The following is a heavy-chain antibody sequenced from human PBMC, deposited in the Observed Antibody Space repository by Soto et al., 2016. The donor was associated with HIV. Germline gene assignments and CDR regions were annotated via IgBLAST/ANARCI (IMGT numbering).Heavy chain of an antibody. J-gene: IGHJ4*02. CDR3: TRLQNPEYSSHRGEDY. V-gene: IGHV3-73*01. CDR2: IRSKANSYAT. CDR1: GFTFSGSA. D-gene: IGHD6-6*01. Sequence: EVQLVESGGGLVQPGGSLKLSCAASGFTFSGSAMHWVRQASGKGLEWVGRIRSKANSYATAYAASVKGRFTISRDDSKNTAYLQMNSLKTEDTAVYYCTRLQNPEYSSHRGEDYWGQGTLVTVSS.